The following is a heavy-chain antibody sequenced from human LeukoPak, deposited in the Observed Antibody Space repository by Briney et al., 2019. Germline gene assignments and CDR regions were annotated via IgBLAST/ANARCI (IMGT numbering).Heavy chain of an antibody. CDR3: ARDLNYYDSSGSGY. CDR1: GNTFTGYY. D-gene: IGHD3-22*01. Sequence: ASVKVSCKASGNTFTGYYMHWVRQAPGQGLEWMGRINPNSGGTNYAQKFQGRVTVTRDTPISTAYMELSRLRSDDTAVYYCARDLNYYDSSGSGYWGQGTLVTVSS. CDR2: INPNSGGT. V-gene: IGHV1-2*06. J-gene: IGHJ4*02.